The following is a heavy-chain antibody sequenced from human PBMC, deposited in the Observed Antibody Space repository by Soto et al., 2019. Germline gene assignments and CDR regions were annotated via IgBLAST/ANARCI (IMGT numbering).Heavy chain of an antibody. J-gene: IGHJ5*02. V-gene: IGHV4-30-4*01. CDR3: ARDHRAIFGVVYNWFDP. CDR2: IYYSGST. CDR1: GGSISSGDYY. D-gene: IGHD3-3*01. Sequence: PSETLSLTCTVPGGSISSGDYYWSWIRQPPGKGLEWIGYIYYSGSTYYNPSLKSRVTISVDTSKTQFSLKLSSVTAADTAVYYCARDHRAIFGVVYNWFDPWGQGTLITVSS.